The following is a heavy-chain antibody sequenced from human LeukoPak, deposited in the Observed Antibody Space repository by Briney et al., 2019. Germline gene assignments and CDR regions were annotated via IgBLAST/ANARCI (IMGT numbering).Heavy chain of an antibody. CDR1: GFTFSSCW. D-gene: IGHD1-14*01. Sequence: GGSLRLSCAASGFTFSSCWMSWVRQAPGKGLEWVANIKQDGSEKYYVDSVKGRFTISRDNAKNSLYLQMNSLRAEDTAVYYCARDPYGKVTGDYWGQGTLVTVSS. J-gene: IGHJ4*02. CDR3: ARDPYGKVTGDY. V-gene: IGHV3-7*01. CDR2: IKQDGSEK.